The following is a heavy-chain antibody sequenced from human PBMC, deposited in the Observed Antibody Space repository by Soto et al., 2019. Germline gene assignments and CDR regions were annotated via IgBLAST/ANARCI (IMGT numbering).Heavy chain of an antibody. CDR2: IFYSGST. D-gene: IGHD2-21*02. CDR3: ASAKCGGDCSYRHDRYYFES. J-gene: IGHJ4*02. V-gene: IGHV4-30-4*01. Sequence: QVQLQESGPGLVKPSQSLSLTCTVSGGSITSDDYYWSWIRQPPGRGLEWIGYIFYSGSTHYNPSLKSRFIISLDTSKKQVSLKLSSVTAADTAVYYCASAKCGGDCSYRHDRYYFESWGQGTLVNVSS. CDR1: GGSITSDDYY.